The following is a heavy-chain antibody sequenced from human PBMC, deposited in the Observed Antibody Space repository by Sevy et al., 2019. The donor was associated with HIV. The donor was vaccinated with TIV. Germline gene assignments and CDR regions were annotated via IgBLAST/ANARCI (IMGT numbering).Heavy chain of an antibody. D-gene: IGHD2-2*01. J-gene: IGHJ6*02. CDR2: ISGNGGNT. CDR3: AKDLLIVVGEGMDV. V-gene: IGHV3-23*01. CDR1: GFTFSSYA. Sequence: GGSLRLSCAGSGFTFSSYAMNWVRQAPGKGLEWVSAISGNGGNTFYADSVKGRFSISRDNSKNTLYLQMNSLRAEDTAIYYCAKDLLIVVGEGMDVWGQGTTVTVSS.